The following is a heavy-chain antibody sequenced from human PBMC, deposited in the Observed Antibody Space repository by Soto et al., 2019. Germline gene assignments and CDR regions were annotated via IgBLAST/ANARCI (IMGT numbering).Heavy chain of an antibody. CDR3: AREPRYCRGGSCSITGDAYDI. Sequence: EVQLVESGGGLVQPGGSLRLSCTASGFIVSDTYVNWVRQAPGEGLEWVSVISNRGDTHYADTVRGSFSLSRDISDNTLHLQMNNLRVEDTAVYYCAREPRYCRGGSCSITGDAYDIWGQGTMVTVSS. V-gene: IGHV3-66*01. CDR2: ISNRGDT. J-gene: IGHJ3*02. D-gene: IGHD2-15*01. CDR1: GFIVSDTY.